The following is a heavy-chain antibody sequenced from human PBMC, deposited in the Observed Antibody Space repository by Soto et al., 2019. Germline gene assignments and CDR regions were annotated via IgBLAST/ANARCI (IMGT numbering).Heavy chain of an antibody. J-gene: IGHJ5*01. V-gene: IGHV4-39*01. D-gene: IGHD3-3*01. CDR3: AGRTSLTSVEIFSGGLSGYNWVDP. CDR1: GGSISNPIYY. Sequence: QLQLQESGPGLVKPSETLSLTCSVSGGSISNPIYYWAWIRQPPGKGLEWIGSIFYSGSAYYNPSLKSRVTMSVDTSQNQFSLKLSSVTAAYTAVYYCAGRTSLTSVEIFSGGLSGYNWVDPWGRGTLVTVSS. CDR2: IFYSGSA.